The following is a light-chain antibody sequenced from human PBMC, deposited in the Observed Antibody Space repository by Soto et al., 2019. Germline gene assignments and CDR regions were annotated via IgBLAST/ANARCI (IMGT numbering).Light chain of an antibody. V-gene: IGKV3-20*01. CDR2: GAS. CDR1: QTVSSTY. CDR3: QQYNKWPIT. J-gene: IGKJ5*01. Sequence: ENVLTQSPGTLSLSPGERATLSCRASQTVSSTYLAWYQQKPGQAPRLLIYGASSRATGIPDRFSGTVSGTDFTLTISSLEPEDFAVYYCQQYNKWPITFGQGTRLEIK.